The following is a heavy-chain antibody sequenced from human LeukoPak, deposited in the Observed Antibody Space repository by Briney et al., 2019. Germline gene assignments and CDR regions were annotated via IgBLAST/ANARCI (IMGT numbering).Heavy chain of an antibody. D-gene: IGHD6-19*01. CDR2: ISGSGGST. V-gene: IGHV3-23*01. J-gene: IGHJ4*02. Sequence: GSLRLSCAASGFTFSSYAMSWVRQAPGKGLEWVSAISGSGGSTYYADSVKGRFTISRDNAKNSLYLQMNSLRAEDTAVYYCARGLSSGWPFEYWGQGTLVTVSS. CDR3: ARGLSSGWPFEY. CDR1: GFTFSSYA.